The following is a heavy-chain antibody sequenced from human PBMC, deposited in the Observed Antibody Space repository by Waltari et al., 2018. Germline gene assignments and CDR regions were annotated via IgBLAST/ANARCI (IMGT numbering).Heavy chain of an antibody. CDR3: ARGNPYCSSTSCYDKFDY. Sequence: QVQLVQSGAEVKKPGASVKVSCKASGYTFTSYDINWVRQANGQGLEWMGWMNPNSGNTGYAQKFQGRVTMTRNTSISTAYMELSSLRSEDTAVYYCARGNPYCSSTSCYDKFDYWGQGTLVTVSS. V-gene: IGHV1-8*01. J-gene: IGHJ4*02. CDR2: MNPNSGNT. D-gene: IGHD2-2*01. CDR1: GYTFTSYD.